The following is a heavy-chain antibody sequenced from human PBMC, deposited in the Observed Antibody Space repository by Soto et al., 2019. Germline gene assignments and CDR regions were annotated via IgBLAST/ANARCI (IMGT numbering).Heavy chain of an antibody. CDR2: ISAYNGNT. CDR3: ARFSGGSYNTYYYYYGMDV. V-gene: IGHV1-18*04. CDR1: GYTFTSYG. Sequence: ASVKVSCKASGYTFTSYGISWVRQAPGQGLDWMGWISAYNGNTKYAQDLQGRVTMTTDTSTSTAYMELRSLRSDDTAVYYCARFSGGSYNTYYYYYGMDVWGQGATVTVSS. D-gene: IGHD2-15*01. J-gene: IGHJ6*02.